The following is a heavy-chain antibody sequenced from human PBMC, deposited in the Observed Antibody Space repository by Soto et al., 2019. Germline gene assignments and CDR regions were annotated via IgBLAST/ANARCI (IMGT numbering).Heavy chain of an antibody. V-gene: IGHV3-7*01. Sequence: GGSLRLSCAASGFTFSSYWMSWVRQAPGKGLEWVANIKQDGSEEYYVDSVKGRFTISRDNAKNSLYLQMNSLRAEDTAVYYCARDQLDYYYYYYGMDVWGQGTTVTVSS. J-gene: IGHJ6*02. D-gene: IGHD1-1*01. CDR2: IKQDGSEE. CDR1: GFTFSSYW. CDR3: ARDQLDYYYYYYGMDV.